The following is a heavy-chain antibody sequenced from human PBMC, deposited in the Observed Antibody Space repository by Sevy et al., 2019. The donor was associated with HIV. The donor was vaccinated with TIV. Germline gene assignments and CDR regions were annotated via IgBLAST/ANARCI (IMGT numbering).Heavy chain of an antibody. Sequence: SETLSLTCTVSGGSISSYYWSWIRQPPGKGLEWIGYIYYSGSTNYNPSLKSRVTISVDTSKNQFSLKLSSVTAADTAVYYCARDTGVVVPAGTYNWFDPWGQGTLVTVSS. CDR2: IYYSGST. D-gene: IGHD2-2*01. CDR1: GGSISSYY. J-gene: IGHJ5*02. V-gene: IGHV4-59*01. CDR3: ARDTGVVVPAGTYNWFDP.